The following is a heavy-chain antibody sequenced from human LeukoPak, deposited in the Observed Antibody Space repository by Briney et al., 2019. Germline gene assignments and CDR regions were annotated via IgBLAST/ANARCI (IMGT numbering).Heavy chain of an antibody. CDR2: IKKDGSEK. D-gene: IGHD3-3*01. CDR1: GFTFTNYW. CDR3: ARETENIDFWSGYYL. J-gene: IGHJ4*02. V-gene: IGHV3-7*03. Sequence: PGGSLRLSRAASGFTFTNYWMNWVRQAPGKGLEWVANIKKDGSEKYVDSVKGRFTISRDNAKNSLYLQMNSLRADDTAVYYCARETENIDFWSGYYLWGQGTLVTVSS.